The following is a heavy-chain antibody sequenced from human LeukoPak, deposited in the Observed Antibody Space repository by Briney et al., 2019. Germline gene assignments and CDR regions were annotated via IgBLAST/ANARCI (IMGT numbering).Heavy chain of an antibody. Sequence: GGSLRLSCAASGFTFSSYAMSWVRQAPGKGLEWVSAISGSGGSTYYADSVKGRFTISRDNSKNTLYLQMNSLRAEDTAVYYCAKFGLEHCSSTSCSRFNWFDPWGQGTLVTVSS. D-gene: IGHD2-2*01. V-gene: IGHV3-23*01. J-gene: IGHJ5*02. CDR1: GFTFSSYA. CDR2: ISGSGGST. CDR3: AKFGLEHCSSTSCSRFNWFDP.